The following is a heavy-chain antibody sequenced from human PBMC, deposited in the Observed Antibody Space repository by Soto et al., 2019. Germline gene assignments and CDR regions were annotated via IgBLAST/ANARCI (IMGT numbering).Heavy chain of an antibody. Sequence: EVQLVESGGGLVKPGGSLRLSCAASGFTFSNAWMNWVRQAPGKGLEWVGRIKSKTDGGTTDYAAPVKGRFTISRDDSKNTLYLQMNSRKTEDTAVYYCTTGSGYYTLLYYYYYGMDVWGQGTTVTVSS. V-gene: IGHV3-15*07. CDR3: TTGSGYYTLLYYYYYGMDV. J-gene: IGHJ6*02. D-gene: IGHD3-3*01. CDR2: IKSKTDGGTT. CDR1: GFTFSNAW.